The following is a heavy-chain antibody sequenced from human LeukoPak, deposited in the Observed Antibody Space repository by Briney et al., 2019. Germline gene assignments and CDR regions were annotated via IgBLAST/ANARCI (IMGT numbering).Heavy chain of an antibody. D-gene: IGHD6-19*01. CDR3: ARAGSGWYLFAYYFDY. CDR2: INHSGST. Sequence: SETLSLTCAVYGGSFSGYYWSWIRQPPGKGLEWIGEINHSGSTNYNPSLKSRVTISVDTSKNQFSLKLSSVTAADTAVYYCARAGSGWYLFAYYFDYWGQGTLVTVSS. CDR1: GGSFSGYY. J-gene: IGHJ4*02. V-gene: IGHV4-34*01.